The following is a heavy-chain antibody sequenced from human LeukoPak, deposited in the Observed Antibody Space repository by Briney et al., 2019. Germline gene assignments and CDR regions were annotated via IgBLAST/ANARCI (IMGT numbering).Heavy chain of an antibody. Sequence: PGGSLRLSCAASGFTFSSYSMNWVRQAPGKGLEWVSYISSSSSTIYYADSVKGRFTISRDNAKNSLYLQMNSLRAEDTAVYYCARELVGASFDYWGQGTLVTVSS. J-gene: IGHJ4*02. CDR1: GFTFSSYS. D-gene: IGHD1-26*01. CDR2: ISSSSSTI. V-gene: IGHV3-48*01. CDR3: ARELVGASFDY.